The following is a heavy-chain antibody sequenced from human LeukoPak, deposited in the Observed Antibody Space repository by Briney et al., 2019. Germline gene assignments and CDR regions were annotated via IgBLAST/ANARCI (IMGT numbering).Heavy chain of an antibody. V-gene: IGHV3-33*01. CDR1: GFTFSDYG. Sequence: GGSLRLSCAASGFTFSDYGMHWVRQAPGKGLEWVSVIWYDGSKQYYSDSVKGRFTISRDNSKNTLYLQMKSLRAEDTAMYYCARDWGRGNSGYKDYWGQGTLVAVSS. D-gene: IGHD3-22*01. CDR3: ARDWGRGNSGYKDY. J-gene: IGHJ4*02. CDR2: IWYDGSKQ.